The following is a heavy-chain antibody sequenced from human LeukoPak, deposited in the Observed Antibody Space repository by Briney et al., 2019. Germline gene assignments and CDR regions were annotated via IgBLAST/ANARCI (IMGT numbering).Heavy chain of an antibody. CDR2: IIPIFGTA. J-gene: IGHJ4*02. D-gene: IGHD2-2*01. CDR3: GAVVPAVMGYFDY. CDR1: GGTFSSYA. V-gene: IGHV1-69*13. Sequence: SVKVSCKASGGTFSSYALSWVRQAPGQGLEWMGGIIPIFGTANYAQKFQGRVTITADESTSTAYMELSSLRSEDTAVYYCGAVVPAVMGYFDYWGQGTLVTVSS.